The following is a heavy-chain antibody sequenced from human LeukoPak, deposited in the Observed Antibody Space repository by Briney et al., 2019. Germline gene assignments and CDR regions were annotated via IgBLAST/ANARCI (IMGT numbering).Heavy chain of an antibody. J-gene: IGHJ4*02. CDR2: IINSGEST. D-gene: IGHD6-6*01. CDR1: GFTFSSYA. Sequence: PGGSLRLSCAASGFTFSSYAMSWGRQAPGKGLEWVSSIINSGESTWYADSVKGRFTISRDNSKNTLYLQMNSLRAEDTAVYYCVRSHTGSISDFGYWGQGTRVTVSS. CDR3: VRSHTGSISDFGY. V-gene: IGHV3-23*01.